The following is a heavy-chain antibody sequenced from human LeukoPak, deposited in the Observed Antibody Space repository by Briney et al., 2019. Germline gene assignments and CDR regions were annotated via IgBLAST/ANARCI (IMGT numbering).Heavy chain of an antibody. CDR2: ISSSGSII. Sequence: GGSLRLSCAASGFTFSSYAMSWVRQAPGKGLEWVSYISSSGSIIYYSDSVKGRFTISKDNAKNSLFLQMNSLRAEDTAVYYCARDPIDFWGQGILVTVSS. J-gene: IGHJ4*02. CDR3: ARDPIDF. V-gene: IGHV3-48*03. CDR1: GFTFSSYA.